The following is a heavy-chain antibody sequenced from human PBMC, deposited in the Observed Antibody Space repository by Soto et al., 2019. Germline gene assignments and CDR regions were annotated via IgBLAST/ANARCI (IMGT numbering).Heavy chain of an antibody. CDR1: GYTFTSYG. Sequence: ASVKVSCKASGYTFTSYGISWVRQAPGQGLEWMGWISAYNGNTNYAQKLQGRVTMTTDTSTSTAYMELRSLRSDDTAVYYCARESRQRFLEWLLRPDAFDIWGQGTMVTVSS. CDR2: ISAYNGNT. D-gene: IGHD3-3*01. V-gene: IGHV1-18*01. CDR3: ARESRQRFLEWLLRPDAFDI. J-gene: IGHJ3*02.